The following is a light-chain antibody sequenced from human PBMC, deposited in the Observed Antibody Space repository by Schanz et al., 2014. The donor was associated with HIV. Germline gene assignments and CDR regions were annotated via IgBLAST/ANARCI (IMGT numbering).Light chain of an antibody. V-gene: IGLV2-14*03. Sequence: QSALTQPASVSGSPGQTITILCTGTSSDVGDYSYISWYQQHPGKAPKLIIFDVSIRPSGVSNRFSGSKSGNTASLTISGLQAEDEADYYCSSCTTSNTLVFGGGTKLTVL. CDR2: DVS. CDR3: SSCTTSNTLV. J-gene: IGLJ3*02. CDR1: SSDVGDYSY.